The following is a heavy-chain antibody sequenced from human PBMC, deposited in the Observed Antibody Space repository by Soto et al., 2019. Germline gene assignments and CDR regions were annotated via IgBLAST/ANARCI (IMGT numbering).Heavy chain of an antibody. Sequence: EVQLVESGGGLVQPGGSLRLSCEASGFTFSSYWMHWVRQAPGKGLVWISRIKGDASSVNYADSVKGRFTISRDYAKNSLHLQMNRPSAEDTALYYCARGASGRFYFDYWGQGTLVTVSS. CDR2: IKGDASSV. V-gene: IGHV3-74*01. J-gene: IGHJ4*02. CDR3: ARGASGRFYFDY. CDR1: GFTFSSYW. D-gene: IGHD3-10*01.